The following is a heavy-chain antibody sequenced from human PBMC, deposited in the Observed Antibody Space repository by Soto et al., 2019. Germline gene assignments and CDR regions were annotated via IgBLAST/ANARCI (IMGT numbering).Heavy chain of an antibody. CDR3: ARERSAAGTGWFEP. J-gene: IGHJ5*02. D-gene: IGHD6-13*01. CDR2: MNPNSGNT. CDR1: GYTFTSYD. Sequence: QVQLVQSGAEVKKPGASVKVSCKASGYTFTSYDINWVRQATGQGLEWMGWMNPNSGNTGYAQKFRGRVTMTRNTSISTAYMELSSLRSEDTAVYYCARERSAAGTGWFEPWGQGTLVTVSS. V-gene: IGHV1-8*01.